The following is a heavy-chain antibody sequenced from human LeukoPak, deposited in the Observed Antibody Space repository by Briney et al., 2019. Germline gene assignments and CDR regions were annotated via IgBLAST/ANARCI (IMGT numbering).Heavy chain of an antibody. J-gene: IGHJ5*02. V-gene: IGHV3-23*01. CDR3: AKDQAYGGEGDWFDP. CDR1: GFTFNNFA. D-gene: IGHD4-23*01. Sequence: GGSLRLSCAASGFTFNNFAMSWVRQAPGKGLEWVSAISGSGGSTYYADSVKGRFTISRDNSKNTLYLQMNSLRAEDTAVYYCAKDQAYGGEGDWFDPWGQGTLVTVSS. CDR2: ISGSGGST.